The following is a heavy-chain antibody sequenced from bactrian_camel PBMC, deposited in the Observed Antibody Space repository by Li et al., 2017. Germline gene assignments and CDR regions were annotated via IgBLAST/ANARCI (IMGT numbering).Heavy chain of an antibody. Sequence: VQLVESGGDSVQSGESLRLSCVASGFTLPMNMGWFRRLPGQEREGVAAIAGDGRTDYADSVKGRFTISSDNAKNTLYLQMDSLKPEDTAVYYCAASGFCHYRDYRVPANRGQGTQVTVS. J-gene: IGHJ4*01. CDR1: GFTLPMN. CDR2: IAGDGRT. V-gene: IGHV3S53*01. D-gene: IGHD4*01. CDR3: AASGFCHYRDYRVPAN.